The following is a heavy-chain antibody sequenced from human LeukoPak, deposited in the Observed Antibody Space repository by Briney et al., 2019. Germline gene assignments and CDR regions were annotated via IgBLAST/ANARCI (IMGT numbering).Heavy chain of an antibody. CDR1: GGTFSSYA. D-gene: IGHD4-17*01. CDR2: IIPIFGTA. CDR3: ARATFYGDYFYYFDY. J-gene: IGHJ4*02. Sequence: GASVKVSCKASGGTFSSYAISWVRQAPGQGLEWMGGIIPIFGTANYAQKFQGRVTITADGSTSTAYMELSSLRSEDTAVYYCARATFYGDYFYYFDYWGQGTLVTVSS. V-gene: IGHV1-69*13.